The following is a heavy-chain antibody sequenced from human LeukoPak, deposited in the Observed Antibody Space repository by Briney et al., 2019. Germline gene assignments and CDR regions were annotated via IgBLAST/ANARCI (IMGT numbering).Heavy chain of an antibody. CDR2: IYHSGST. J-gene: IGHJ3*02. CDR1: GYSISSGYY. V-gene: IGHV4-38-2*01. D-gene: IGHD3-3*01. CDR3: ARRYYDFWSGYYPAAFDI. Sequence: SETLSLTCAVSGYSISSGYYWGWLRQPPGKGLEWIGSIYHSGSTYYNPSLKSRVTISADTSKNQFSLKLSSVTAADTAVYYCARRYYDFWSGYYPAAFDIWGQGTMVTVSS.